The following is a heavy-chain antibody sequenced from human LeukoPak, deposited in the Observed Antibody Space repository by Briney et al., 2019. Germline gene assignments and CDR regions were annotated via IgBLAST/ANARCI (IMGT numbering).Heavy chain of an antibody. J-gene: IGHJ4*02. CDR1: GFTFSTFD. CDR3: ARLPDDFWSGTGDFDY. V-gene: IGHV3-48*01. CDR2: ISSSGGTI. D-gene: IGHD3-3*01. Sequence: GGSLRLSCAASGFTFSTFDMNWVRQAPGKGLEWVSFISSSGGTIYYADSVKGRFTISRDNAKNSLYLQMNSLRAEDTAVYYCARLPDDFWSGTGDFDYWGQGTLVTVSS.